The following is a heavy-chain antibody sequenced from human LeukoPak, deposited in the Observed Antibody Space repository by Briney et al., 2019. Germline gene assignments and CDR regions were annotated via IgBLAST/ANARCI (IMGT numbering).Heavy chain of an antibody. V-gene: IGHV3-23*01. CDR1: GFTFSSYA. CDR2: ISGSSGST. D-gene: IGHD5-18*01. J-gene: IGHJ4*02. Sequence: GGSLRLSCAASGFTFSSYAMSWVRQAPGKGLEWVSAISGSSGSTYYADSVKGRFTISRDNSKNTLYLQMNSLRAEDTAVYYCASGGDTAMAPLSYWGQGTLVTVPS. CDR3: ASGGDTAMAPLSY.